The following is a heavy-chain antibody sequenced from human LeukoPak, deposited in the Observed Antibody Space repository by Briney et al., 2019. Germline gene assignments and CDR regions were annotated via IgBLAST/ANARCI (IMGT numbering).Heavy chain of an antibody. CDR3: ARDNLVGATQYFDY. D-gene: IGHD1-26*01. Sequence: PSETLSLTCTVSGGSVSSGSYYWSWIRQPPGKGLEWIGYIYYSGSTYYNPSLKGRVTISVDTSKNQFSLKLSSVTAADTAVYYCARDNLVGATQYFDYWGQGTLVTVSS. J-gene: IGHJ4*02. CDR2: IYYSGST. CDR1: GGSVSSGSYY. V-gene: IGHV4-30-4*08.